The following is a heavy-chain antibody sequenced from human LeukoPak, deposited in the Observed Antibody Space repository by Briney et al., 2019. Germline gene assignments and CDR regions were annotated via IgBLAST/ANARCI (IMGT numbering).Heavy chain of an antibody. CDR3: AREKTCSSTSCYFFDY. V-gene: IGHV4-61*01. Sequence: SETLSLTCTASGGSVSSGNYYWSWIRQPPGKGLEWIGYIYYSGSTNYNPSLKSRVTISVDTSKNQFSLKLRSVTAADTAVYYCAREKTCSSTSCYFFDYWGQGTLVTVSS. D-gene: IGHD2-2*01. CDR1: GGSVSSGNYY. J-gene: IGHJ4*02. CDR2: IYYSGST.